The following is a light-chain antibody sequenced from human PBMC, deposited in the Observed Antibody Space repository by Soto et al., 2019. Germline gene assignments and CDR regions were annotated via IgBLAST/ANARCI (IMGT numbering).Light chain of an antibody. J-gene: IGLJ1*01. CDR2: GNS. V-gene: IGLV1-40*01. Sequence: QSALTQPPLVSGAPGQRVTISCTGSSSNIGAHYDVHWYQQLPGTAPKLPIYGNSNRPSGVPDRFSGSKSGTSASLAITGLQAEDEADYYCQSYDNSLSVYVFGTGTKLTVL. CDR1: SSNIGAHYD. CDR3: QSYDNSLSVYV.